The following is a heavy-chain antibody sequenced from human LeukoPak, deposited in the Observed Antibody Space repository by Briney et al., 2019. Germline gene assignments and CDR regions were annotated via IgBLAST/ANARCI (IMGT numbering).Heavy chain of an antibody. CDR1: GFTFSSYS. V-gene: IGHV3-48*01. Sequence: GGSLRLSCAASGFTFSSYSMYWVRQAPGKGLEWVSYISSSSSTIYYADSVKGRFTISRDNAKNSLYLQMNSLRAEDTAVYYCARDGGAPWLRSGYYFDYWGQGTLVTVSS. CDR2: ISSSSSTI. J-gene: IGHJ4*02. CDR3: ARDGGAPWLRSGYYFDY. D-gene: IGHD5-12*01.